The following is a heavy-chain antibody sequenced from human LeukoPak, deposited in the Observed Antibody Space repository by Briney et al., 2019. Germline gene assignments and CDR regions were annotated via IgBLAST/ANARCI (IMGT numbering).Heavy chain of an antibody. CDR2: IYYSGST. CDR1: GGSISSYY. D-gene: IGHD1-26*01. J-gene: IGHJ3*02. V-gene: IGHV4-59*08. Sequence: PSETLSLTCTVSGGSISSYYWSLIRQPPGKGLEWIEYIYYSGSTNYNPSLKSRVTISVDTSKNQLSLKLSSVTAADTAVYYCARHTLVGARNAFDIWGQGTMVTVPS. CDR3: ARHTLVGARNAFDI.